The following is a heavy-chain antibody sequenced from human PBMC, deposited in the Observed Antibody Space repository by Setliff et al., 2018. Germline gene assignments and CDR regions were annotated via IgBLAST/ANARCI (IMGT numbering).Heavy chain of an antibody. J-gene: IGHJ4*02. CDR1: GGTFGDYF. D-gene: IGHD6-6*01. Sequence: SETLSLTCGASGGTFGDYFWTWIRQSPGKGLEWIGEINHSGSTNYNPSLKSRVSISVDTSKNQFSLKLSSVTAADTAVYYCARGRNVAARLLDSWGQGARVTVSS. CDR3: ARGRNVAARLLDS. V-gene: IGHV4-34*01. CDR2: INHSGST.